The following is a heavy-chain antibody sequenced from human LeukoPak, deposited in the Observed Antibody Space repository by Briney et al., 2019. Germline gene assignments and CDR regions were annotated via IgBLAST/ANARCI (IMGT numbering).Heavy chain of an antibody. J-gene: IGHJ5*02. CDR3: AKDMMYSYGRSWFDP. D-gene: IGHD5-18*01. CDR2: ISGSGGST. CDR1: GFTFSSYA. Sequence: PGGSLRLSCAASGFTFSSYAMSWVRQAPGKGLEWVSAISGSGGSTYYADSVKGRFTISRDNSKNTLYLQMNSLRAEDTALYYCAKDMMYSYGRSWFDPWGQGTLVTVSS. V-gene: IGHV3-23*01.